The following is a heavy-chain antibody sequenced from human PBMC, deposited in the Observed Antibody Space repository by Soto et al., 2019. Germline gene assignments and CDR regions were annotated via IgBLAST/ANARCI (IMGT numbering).Heavy chain of an antibody. V-gene: IGHV3-7*01. Sequence: GGSLRLSCAASGFTFSSYWMSWVRQAPGKGLEWVANIKQDGSEKYYVDSVKGRFTISRDNAKNSLYLQMNSLRAEDTAVYYCARETIYDFWSGYSRKKDAFDIWGQGTMVTVSS. J-gene: IGHJ3*02. D-gene: IGHD3-3*01. CDR2: IKQDGSEK. CDR3: ARETIYDFWSGYSRKKDAFDI. CDR1: GFTFSSYW.